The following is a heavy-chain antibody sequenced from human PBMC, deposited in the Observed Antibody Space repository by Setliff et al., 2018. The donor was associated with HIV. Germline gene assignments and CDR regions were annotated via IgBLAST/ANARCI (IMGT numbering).Heavy chain of an antibody. V-gene: IGHV5-51*01. Sequence: PGESLKISCRTSGYNFATYYIAWVRQMPGKGPEWMGSVNPGDSSTKYNPSLQGQVTMSADKLINTAYLQWSSLKASDTAMYYCATQLLGYSGYGYWGQGTLVTVSS. D-gene: IGHD5-12*01. CDR2: VNPGDSST. CDR1: GYNFATYY. J-gene: IGHJ4*02. CDR3: ATQLLGYSGYGY.